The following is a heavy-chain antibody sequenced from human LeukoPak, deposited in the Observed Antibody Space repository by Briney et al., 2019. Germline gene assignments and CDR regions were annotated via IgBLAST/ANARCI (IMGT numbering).Heavy chain of an antibody. V-gene: IGHV1-69*06. J-gene: IGHJ5*02. CDR3: ASPSDDYDSSGYYFSWFDP. CDR1: GDTFSSYA. CDR2: IIPSFGTA. D-gene: IGHD3-22*01. Sequence: ASVKVSFKASGDTFSSYAISWMRLAPGQGLEWMGGIIPSFGTANYAQKFQGRVTITADKSTSTAYMELSSLRSEDTAVYYCASPSDDYDSSGYYFSWFDPWGQGTLVTVSS.